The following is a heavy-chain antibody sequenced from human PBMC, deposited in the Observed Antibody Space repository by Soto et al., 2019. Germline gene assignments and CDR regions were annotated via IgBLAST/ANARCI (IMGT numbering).Heavy chain of an antibody. D-gene: IGHD4-4*01. CDR1: GYTFTGYY. CDR3: ARSFDSNLHNWFDP. CDR2: INPNSGGT. Sequence: ASVKVSCKASGYTFTGYYMHWVRQAPGQGLEWMGWINPNSGGTNYAQKFQGWVTMTRDTSISTAYMELSRLRSDDTAVYYCARSFDSNLHNWFDPWGQGTLVTVAS. V-gene: IGHV1-2*04. J-gene: IGHJ5*02.